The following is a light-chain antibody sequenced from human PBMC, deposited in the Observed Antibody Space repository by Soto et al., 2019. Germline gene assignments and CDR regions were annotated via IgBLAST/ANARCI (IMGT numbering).Light chain of an antibody. V-gene: IGKV3-20*01. J-gene: IGKJ5*01. Sequence: EHVLTQSPGTLSLSPGERATLSCRASQVTSRYLSWYQQRPGQAPRLLIYGASSRATGIPDRFSGSGSGTDFTLTISRLEPEDFAVYHCQPYSTSPISFGQGTRLEIK. CDR2: GAS. CDR3: QPYSTSPIS. CDR1: QVTSRY.